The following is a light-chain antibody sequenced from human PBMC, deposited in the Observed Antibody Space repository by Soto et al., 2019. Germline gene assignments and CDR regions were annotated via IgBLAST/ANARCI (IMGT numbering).Light chain of an antibody. CDR1: QAVPNN. CDR3: QQVKTYPRT. Sequence: DIHLTQSRSFLSASLVGIVTITCRPSQAVPNNMAWYQQKPGKPPKLLIYEESTLHSGVPSRFSGRKSGTQFTLTIDSLQPEDFATYYCQQVKTYPRTFGGGTKVDIK. V-gene: IGKV1-9*01. CDR2: EES. J-gene: IGKJ4*01.